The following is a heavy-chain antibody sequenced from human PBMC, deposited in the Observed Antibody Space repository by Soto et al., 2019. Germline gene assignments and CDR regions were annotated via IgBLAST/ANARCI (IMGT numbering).Heavy chain of an antibody. V-gene: IGHV3-30-3*01. J-gene: IGHJ4*02. CDR2: ISYDGSNK. CDR3: ATSWEMARYYFDY. CDR1: GFTFSSYA. D-gene: IGHD1-26*01. Sequence: QVQLVESGGGVVQPGRSLRLSCAASGFTFSSYAMHWVRQAPGKGLEWVAVISYDGSNKYYADSVKGRFTISRDNSKNTLYLQMNSLRAEDTAVYYCATSWEMARYYFDYWGQGTLVTVSS.